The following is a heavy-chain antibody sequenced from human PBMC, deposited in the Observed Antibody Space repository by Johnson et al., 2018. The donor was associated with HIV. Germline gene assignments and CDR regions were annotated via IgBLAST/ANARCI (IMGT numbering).Heavy chain of an antibody. Sequence: VQLVESGGGVVQPGGSLRLSCAASGFTFSSYGMHWVRQAPGKGLEWVAFIRYDGSNKYYADSVKGRFTISRDNSKNTLYLQMHSLRAEDTAVYYCAKDDSVFTMVRGVRSDAFDIWGQGTMVTVSS. J-gene: IGHJ3*02. CDR3: AKDDSVFTMVRGVRSDAFDI. D-gene: IGHD3-10*01. CDR2: IRYDGSNK. CDR1: GFTFSSYG. V-gene: IGHV3-30*02.